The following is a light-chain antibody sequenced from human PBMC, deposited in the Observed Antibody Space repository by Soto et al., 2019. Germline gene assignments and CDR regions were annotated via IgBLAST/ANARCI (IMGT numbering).Light chain of an antibody. CDR2: GAS. Sequence: EIVMTQSPATLSVSPGEGATLSCRASQSVSSNLAWYQQKPGQTPRLLIYGASTRAAGLPDGFSGSGSGTDFTLTITSLQSEDFAVYYWQQYNNWLRFGGGTKVHIK. J-gene: IGKJ4*01. CDR3: QQYNNWLR. CDR1: QSVSSN. V-gene: IGKV3-15*01.